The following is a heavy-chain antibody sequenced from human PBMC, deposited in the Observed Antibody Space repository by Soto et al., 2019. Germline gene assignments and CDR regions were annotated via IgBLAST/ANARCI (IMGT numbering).Heavy chain of an antibody. CDR2: IYYSGST. Sequence: SETLSLTCTVSGGSISSSSYYWGWIRQPPGKGLEWIGSIYYSGSTYYNPSLKSRVTISVDTSKNQFSLKLSSVTAADTAVYYCARDQSPNPRIYYYYYYGMDVWGQGTTVTVSS. V-gene: IGHV4-39*07. J-gene: IGHJ6*02. CDR3: ARDQSPNPRIYYYYYYGMDV. CDR1: GGSISSSSYY.